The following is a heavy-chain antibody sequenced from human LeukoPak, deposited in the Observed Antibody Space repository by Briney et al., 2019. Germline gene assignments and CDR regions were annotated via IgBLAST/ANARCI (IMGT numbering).Heavy chain of an antibody. D-gene: IGHD6-13*01. CDR3: ARDIAPSGSWWFDS. J-gene: IGHJ5*01. V-gene: IGHV1-2*02. CDR1: GYTFTEYY. Sequence: ASVKVSCKAPGYTFTEYYLHWLRQAPGQGLEWMGWVTLSTGDIYYAQNFQGRVTMTRDTSISTAYMQLGSLKSDDTAVCYCARDIAPSGSWWFDSWGQGTLVTVSS. CDR2: VTLSTGDI.